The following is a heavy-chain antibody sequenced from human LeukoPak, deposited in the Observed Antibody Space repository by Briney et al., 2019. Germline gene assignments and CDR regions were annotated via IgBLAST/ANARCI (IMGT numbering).Heavy chain of an antibody. CDR2: ISGSGGST. CDR1: GFTFSSYA. J-gene: IGHJ4*02. CDR3: AKDFDLIVGASLDY. Sequence: TGGSLRLSCAASGFTFSSYAMSWVRQAPGKGLEWVSAISGSGGSTYYADSVKGRFTISRDNSKNTLYLQMNSLRAEDTAVYYCAKDFDLIVGASLDYWGQGALVTVSS. D-gene: IGHD1-26*01. V-gene: IGHV3-23*01.